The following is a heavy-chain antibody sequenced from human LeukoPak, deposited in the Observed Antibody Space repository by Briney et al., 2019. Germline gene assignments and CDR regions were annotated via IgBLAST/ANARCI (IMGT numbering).Heavy chain of an antibody. Sequence: PGGSLRLSCAASGFTFIKYDMNWVRQAPGKGLEWLSYISTTGRTIYYAESVKGRFTISRDNAKNSLYLQMNSLRAEDTAVYYCARGGAARPDFWGQGTLVTVSS. CDR3: ARGGAARPDF. J-gene: IGHJ4*02. CDR1: GFTFIKYD. V-gene: IGHV3-48*01. D-gene: IGHD6-6*01. CDR2: ISTTGRTI.